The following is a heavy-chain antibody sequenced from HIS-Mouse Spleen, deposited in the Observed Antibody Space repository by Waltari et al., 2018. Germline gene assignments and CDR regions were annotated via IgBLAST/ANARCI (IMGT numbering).Heavy chain of an antibody. D-gene: IGHD2-8*01. J-gene: IGHJ1*01. CDR1: GYSISSGYY. CDR2: IYHSGGT. CDR3: ARDSWAYAIEYFQH. V-gene: IGHV4-38-2*02. Sequence: QVQLQESGPGLVKPSETLSLTCTVSGYSISSGYYWGWIRPPPGKGLEWIGSIYHSGGTYYNPSLKSRVTISVDTSKNQFSLKLSSVTAADTAVYYCARDSWAYAIEYFQHWGQGTLVTVSS.